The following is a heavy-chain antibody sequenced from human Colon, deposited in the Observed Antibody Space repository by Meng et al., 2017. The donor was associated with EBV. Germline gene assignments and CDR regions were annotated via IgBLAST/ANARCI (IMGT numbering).Heavy chain of an antibody. J-gene: IGHJ4*02. Sequence: GLVQPGRSLGLSCAGSGFTFDDYEMHWVRQAPGKGLEWVSGISWNSGSIDYADSVKGRFTISRDNAKNSLYLQMNSLRAEDTALYYCAKLIVGSTSTFDYWGQGTLVTVSS. D-gene: IGHD2-21*01. CDR1: GFTFDDYE. V-gene: IGHV3-9*01. CDR2: ISWNSGSI. CDR3: AKLIVGSTSTFDY.